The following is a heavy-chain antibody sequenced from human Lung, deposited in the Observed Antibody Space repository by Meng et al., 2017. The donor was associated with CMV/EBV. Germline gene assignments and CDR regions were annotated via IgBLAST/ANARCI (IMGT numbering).Heavy chain of an antibody. CDR2: ISGNGNTI. V-gene: IGHV3-11*04. D-gene: IGHD1-26*01. J-gene: IGHJ4*02. Sequence: GESXKISCAASGFSFSDHYMSWIRQAPGKGLEWVSYISGNGNTIYYADSVKGRFTISRDNAKNSLYLQMNSLRVEDTAVYYCAREASGSYYAFYFDYWRQGTLVTVSS. CDR1: GFSFSDHY. CDR3: AREASGSYYAFYFDY.